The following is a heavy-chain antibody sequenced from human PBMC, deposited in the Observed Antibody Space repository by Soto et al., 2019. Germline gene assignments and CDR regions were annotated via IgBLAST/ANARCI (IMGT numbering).Heavy chain of an antibody. CDR1: GGSISSSSYY. Sequence: QLQLQESGPGLVKPSETLSLTCTVSGGSISSSSYYWGWIRQPPGKGLEWIGSIYYSGSTYYNPSLKSRVTISVDTSKNQFSLKLSSVTAADTAVYYCAREEGPNYYDRDWGQGTLVTVSS. J-gene: IGHJ4*02. CDR3: AREEGPNYYDRD. D-gene: IGHD3-22*01. CDR2: IYYSGST. V-gene: IGHV4-39*02.